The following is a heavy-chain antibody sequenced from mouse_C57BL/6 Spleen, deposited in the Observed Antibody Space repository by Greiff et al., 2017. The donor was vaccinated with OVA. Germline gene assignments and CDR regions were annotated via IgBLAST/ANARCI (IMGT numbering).Heavy chain of an antibody. V-gene: IGHV2-9-1*01. J-gene: IGHJ4*01. Sequence: QVQLQQSGPGLVAPSQSLSITCTVSGFSLTSYAISWVRQPPGKGLEWLGVIWTGGGTNYNSALKSRLSISKDNSKSQVFLKMNSLQTDDTARYYCARLLLQDYYAMDYWGQGTSVTVSS. CDR1: GFSLTSYA. D-gene: IGHD1-1*01. CDR3: ARLLLQDYYAMDY. CDR2: IWTGGGT.